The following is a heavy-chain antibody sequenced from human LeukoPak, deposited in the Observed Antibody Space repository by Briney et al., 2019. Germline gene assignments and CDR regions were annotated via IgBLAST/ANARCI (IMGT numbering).Heavy chain of an antibody. Sequence: SVKVSCRTSGYTSDFMKYGVAWVRHAPGQGLEWMGWINPDSGHANYAQKFQGRVTMTTHTSTTTAYMELRSLRSEDTATYYCARELWSGNYNIWGQGTLVTVSS. J-gene: IGHJ4*02. CDR2: INPDSGHA. CDR1: GYTSDFMKYG. CDR3: ARELWSGNYNI. D-gene: IGHD3-3*01. V-gene: IGHV1-18*04.